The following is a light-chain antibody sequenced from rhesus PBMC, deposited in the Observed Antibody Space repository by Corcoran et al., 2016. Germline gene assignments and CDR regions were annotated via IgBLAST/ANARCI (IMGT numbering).Light chain of an antibody. CDR2: GAS. CDR1: QSVGRY. Sequence: EIVLTQSPATLALSPGERATLSCRASQSVGRYSAWYQQKPGQAPRLINYGASTRATGIPDRFSASGSGTDFTIGISSLEPEVVGVYYCQQESNWKLTFGPGSKLDI. CDR3: QQESNWKLT. V-gene: IGKV3-35*01. J-gene: IGKJ3*01.